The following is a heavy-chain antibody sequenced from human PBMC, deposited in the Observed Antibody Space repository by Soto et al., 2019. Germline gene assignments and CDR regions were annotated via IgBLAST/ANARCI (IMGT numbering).Heavy chain of an antibody. CDR3: AKDSSITYDFWSGYDYFDY. J-gene: IGHJ4*02. CDR1: GFTFSSYA. D-gene: IGHD3-3*01. CDR2: ISGSGGST. V-gene: IGHV3-23*01. Sequence: GGSLRLSCAASGFTFSSYAMSWVRQAPGKGLEWVSAISGSGGSTYYADSVKGRFTISRDNSKNTLYLQMNSLRAEDTAVYYCAKDSSITYDFWSGYDYFDYWGQGTLVTVSS.